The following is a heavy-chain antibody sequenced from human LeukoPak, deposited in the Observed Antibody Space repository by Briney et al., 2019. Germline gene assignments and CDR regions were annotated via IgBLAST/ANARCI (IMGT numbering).Heavy chain of an antibody. CDR1: GFTFSSYW. CDR2: IKQDGSEK. CDR3: ARVGYDFWSGYWVDYYYYYMDV. D-gene: IGHD3-3*01. J-gene: IGHJ6*03. Sequence: PGGSLRLSCAASGFTFSSYWMSWVRQAPGKGLEWVANIKQDGSEKYYVDSVKGRFTISRDNAKNSLYLQMNSLRAEDTAVYYCARVGYDFWSGYWVDYYYYYMDVWGKGTTVTVSS. V-gene: IGHV3-7*01.